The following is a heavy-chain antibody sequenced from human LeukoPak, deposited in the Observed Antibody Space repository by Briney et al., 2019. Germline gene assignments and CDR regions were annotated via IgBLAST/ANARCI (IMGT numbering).Heavy chain of an antibody. Sequence: PGGSLRLSCTASGCTFSSYAMHAVRQARGKGREWVAVISYDGSNKYYADSLKGPFTISRDNSKNSLYLQMNSLRAEDTAVYYWARLSPRHAFDIWGQGTMVTV. V-gene: IGHV3-30-3*01. CDR3: ARLSPRHAFDI. CDR2: ISYDGSNK. J-gene: IGHJ3*02. CDR1: GCTFSSYA.